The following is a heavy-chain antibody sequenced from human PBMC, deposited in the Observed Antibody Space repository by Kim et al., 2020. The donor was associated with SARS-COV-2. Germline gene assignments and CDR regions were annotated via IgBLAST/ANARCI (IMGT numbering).Heavy chain of an antibody. D-gene: IGHD2-8*01. V-gene: IGHV3-11*06. CDR3: ARERIVLMVYAGLYSRGMDV. Sequence: RFTISRDNAKNSLYLQMNSLRAEDTAVYYCARERIVLMVYAGLYSRGMDVWGQGTTVTVSS. J-gene: IGHJ6*02.